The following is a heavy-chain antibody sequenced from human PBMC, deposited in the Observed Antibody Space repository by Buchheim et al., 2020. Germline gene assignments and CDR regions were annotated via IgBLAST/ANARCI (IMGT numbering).Heavy chain of an antibody. J-gene: IGHJ6*02. D-gene: IGHD2-8*01. CDR1: GDSMSSHDW. CDR3: ARNGYYNMDV. CDR2: IHHGGST. Sequence: QVQLQESGPGLVKPSGTLSLTCDVSGDSMSSHDWWSWARQPPGKGLEWIGEIHHGGSTNYSPSLKGRVHLSVDKAKNHLPLKLSSVTAADTAVYYCARNGYYNMDVWGQGTT. V-gene: IGHV4-4*02.